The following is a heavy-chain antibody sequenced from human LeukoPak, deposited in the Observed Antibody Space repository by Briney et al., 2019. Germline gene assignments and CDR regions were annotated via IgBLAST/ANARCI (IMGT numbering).Heavy chain of an antibody. V-gene: IGHV6-1*01. CDR2: TYYRSKWYS. Sequence: SQTLSLTCAISGDSVSSNSTACNWIRQSPSRGLEWLGRTYYRSKWYSDYAVSVKSRITINPDTSKNQFSLQLISVSPEDTAVYYCARGGQGDGYSADEAFDMWGQGTMVTVSS. CDR3: ARGGQGDGYSADEAFDM. D-gene: IGHD5-24*01. J-gene: IGHJ3*02. CDR1: GDSVSSNSTA.